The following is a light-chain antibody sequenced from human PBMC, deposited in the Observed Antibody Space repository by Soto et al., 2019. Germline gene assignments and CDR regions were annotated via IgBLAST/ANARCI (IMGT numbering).Light chain of an antibody. V-gene: IGKV3-20*01. CDR3: QYYDSFRT. CDR1: QSVSSSY. CDR2: GAS. Sequence: EIVLTQSPGTLSLSPGERATLSCRASQSVSSSYLAWYQQKPGQAPRLLIYGASGRATGIPDRFSGSGSGTDFTLTISRLEPEDFAVYFCQYYDSFRTFGQGTKVDI. J-gene: IGKJ1*01.